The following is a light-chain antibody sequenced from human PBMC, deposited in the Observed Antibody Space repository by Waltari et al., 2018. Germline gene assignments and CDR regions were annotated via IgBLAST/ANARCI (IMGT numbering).Light chain of an antibody. Sequence: MTQSPATLSVSPGERATLSCRASQSVSTNLAWYQQKPGKAPKLLIYDVSNLETGVPSRFIGSGSGTDFTFTISSLQAEDIATYYCQQYHNLPYTFGQGTKLEI. CDR2: DVS. CDR1: QSVSTN. CDR3: QQYHNLPYT. J-gene: IGKJ2*01. V-gene: IGKV1-33*01.